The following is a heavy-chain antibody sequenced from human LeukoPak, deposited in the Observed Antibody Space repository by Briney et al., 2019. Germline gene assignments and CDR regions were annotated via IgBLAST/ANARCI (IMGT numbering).Heavy chain of an antibody. CDR3: AKDRERWLQFTGTLDY. V-gene: IGHV3-30*02. CDR1: GFTFCSYG. Sequence: GGSLRLSCAASGFTFCSYGMHWVRQAPGKGLEWVAVIWYDGSNKYYADSVKGRFTISRDNSKNALYLQMNSLRAEDTAVYYCAKDRERWLQFTGTLDYWGQGTLVTVSS. D-gene: IGHD5-24*01. J-gene: IGHJ4*02. CDR2: IWYDGSNK.